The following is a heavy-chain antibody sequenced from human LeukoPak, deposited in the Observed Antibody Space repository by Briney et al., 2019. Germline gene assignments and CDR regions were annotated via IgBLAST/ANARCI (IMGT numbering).Heavy chain of an antibody. J-gene: IGHJ5*02. CDR3: ARGGYYGSGNDFRFDP. Sequence: SETLSLTCTVSGGSVSSGSYYWSWIRQPAGKGLEWIGRIYTSGSTNYNPSLKSRVTISVETSKNQFSLKLKSVTAADTAVYYCARGGYYGSGNDFRFDPWGQGTLVTVSS. CDR2: IYTSGST. CDR1: GGSVSSGSYY. V-gene: IGHV4-61*10. D-gene: IGHD3-10*01.